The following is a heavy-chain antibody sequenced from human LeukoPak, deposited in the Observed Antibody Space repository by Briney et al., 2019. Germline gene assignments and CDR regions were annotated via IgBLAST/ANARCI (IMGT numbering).Heavy chain of an antibody. Sequence: SGGSLRLSCAASGFTFSSYDMNWVRQAPGRGLGWVSYIRSSSSTIYYADSVKGRFTISRDNSKNTLYLQMNSLRAEDTAVYYCAKLYCSSTSCYHGGLYFDYWGQGTLVTVSS. CDR1: GFTFSSYD. CDR3: AKLYCSSTSCYHGGLYFDY. CDR2: IRSSSSTI. D-gene: IGHD2-2*01. V-gene: IGHV3-48*01. J-gene: IGHJ4*02.